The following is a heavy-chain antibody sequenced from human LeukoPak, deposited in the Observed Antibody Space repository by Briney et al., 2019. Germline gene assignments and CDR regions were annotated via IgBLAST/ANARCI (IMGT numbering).Heavy chain of an antibody. V-gene: IGHV4-31*11. CDR2: IYYSGST. Sequence: PSETLSLTCGVSGGAITNYYWNWIRQHPGKGLEWIGYIYYSGSTYYNPSLKSRVTISVDTSNNQFSLRLSSVTAADTAIYYCARDPFPSGDYGHWFDPWGQGTLVTVSS. CDR3: ARDPFPSGDYGHWFDP. CDR1: GGAITNYY. D-gene: IGHD4-17*01. J-gene: IGHJ5*02.